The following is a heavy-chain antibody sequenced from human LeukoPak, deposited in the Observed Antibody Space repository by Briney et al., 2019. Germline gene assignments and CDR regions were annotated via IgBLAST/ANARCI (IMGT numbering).Heavy chain of an antibody. CDR3: ARAVVVVPAAMDDAFDI. CDR1: GFTFSSYE. V-gene: IGHV3-48*03. D-gene: IGHD2-2*01. J-gene: IGHJ3*02. Sequence: GGSLRLSCAASGFTFSSYEMNWVRQAPGKGLEWISYISSSGSTIYYAGSVKGRFTISRDNAKNSLYLQMNSLRAEDTAVYYCARAVVVVPAAMDDAFDIWGQGTMVTVSS. CDR2: ISSSGSTI.